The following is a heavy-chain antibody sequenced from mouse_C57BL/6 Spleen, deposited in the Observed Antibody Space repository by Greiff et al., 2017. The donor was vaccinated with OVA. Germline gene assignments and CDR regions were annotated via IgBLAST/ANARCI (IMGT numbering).Heavy chain of an antibody. V-gene: IGHV2-2*01. CDR1: GFSLTSYG. CDR2: IWSGGST. Sequence: QVQLQQSGPGLVQPSQSLSITCTVSGFSLTSYGVHWVRQSPGKGLEWLGVIWSGGSTDYNAAFISRLSISKDNSKSQVFFKMNSLRADDTAIYYCARNMRTGTRAMDYWGQGTSVTVSS. D-gene: IGHD4-1*01. J-gene: IGHJ4*01. CDR3: ARNMRTGTRAMDY.